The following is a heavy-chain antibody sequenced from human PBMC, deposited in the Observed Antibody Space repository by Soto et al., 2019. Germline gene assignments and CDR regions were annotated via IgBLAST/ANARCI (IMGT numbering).Heavy chain of an antibody. Sequence: XSVKVSCKASGYSFTDYHIHWVRQAPGQGLEWLGRINPKSGGTSTAQKFQGWVTMTTDTSISTASMELTRLISDDTAIYYCARDDSTDCSNGVCSFFYNHDMDVWGQGTTVTVSS. J-gene: IGHJ6*02. V-gene: IGHV1-2*04. CDR2: INPKSGGT. CDR1: GYSFTDYH. D-gene: IGHD2-8*01. CDR3: ARDDSTDCSNGVCSFFYNHDMDV.